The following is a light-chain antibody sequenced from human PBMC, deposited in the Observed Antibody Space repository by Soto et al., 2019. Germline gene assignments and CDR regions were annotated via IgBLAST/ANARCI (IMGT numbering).Light chain of an antibody. V-gene: IGKV1-27*01. J-gene: IGKJ1*01. CDR2: AAS. Sequence: DIQMTQSPSAMSASVGDRVSITCRASQGISNYLAWFQQKPGKVPKRLIYAASNLQSGVPSRFSGSGSGTDLTLTISSLQPEDVATYYCQKYNSAPLSTFGQGTKVDIK. CDR3: QKYNSAPLST. CDR1: QGISNY.